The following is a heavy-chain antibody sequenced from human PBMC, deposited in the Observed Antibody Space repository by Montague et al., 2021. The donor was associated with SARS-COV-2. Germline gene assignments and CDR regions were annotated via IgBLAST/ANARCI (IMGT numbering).Heavy chain of an antibody. CDR1: GGSISSGGYY. Sequence: TLSLTCTVSGGSISSGGYYWSWIRQHPGKGLEWIGYIYYSGNTYYNPSLKSRVTISVDTSKNQFSLKLSSVTAADTAVYYCARAQLDFDWLSMPSSHWFDPRGQATLVTVSS. J-gene: IGHJ5*02. CDR2: IYYSGNT. V-gene: IGHV4-31*03. CDR3: ARAQLDFDWLSMPSSHWFDP. D-gene: IGHD3-9*01.